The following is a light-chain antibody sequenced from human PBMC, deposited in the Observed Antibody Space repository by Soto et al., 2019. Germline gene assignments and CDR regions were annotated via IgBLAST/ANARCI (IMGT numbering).Light chain of an antibody. J-gene: IGKJ1*01. CDR1: QSVRGSY. CDR3: QQYGNSPWT. CDR2: TAS. V-gene: IGKV3-20*01. Sequence: EILLTQSPGTLSLSPGEICTLSCRASQSVRGSYVAWYQQRPGQAPRLLIYTASSRATGVPDRFSGSGSGTDFTLTISRLEPEDVAVYYCQQYGNSPWTFGQGTKVDIK.